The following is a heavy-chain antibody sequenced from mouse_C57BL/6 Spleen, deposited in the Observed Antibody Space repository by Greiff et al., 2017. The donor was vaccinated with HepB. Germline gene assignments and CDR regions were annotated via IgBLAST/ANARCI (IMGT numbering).Heavy chain of an antibody. CDR1: GFSLTSYA. Sequence: VKLVESGPGLVAPSQSLSITCTVSGFSLTSYAISWVRQPPGKGLEWLGVIWTGGGTNYNSALKSRLSISKDNSKSQVFLKMNSLQTDDTARYYCARNEVWDVGYFDYWGQGTTLTVSS. J-gene: IGHJ2*01. CDR3: ARNEVWDVGYFDY. V-gene: IGHV2-9-1*01. CDR2: IWTGGGT. D-gene: IGHD4-1*01.